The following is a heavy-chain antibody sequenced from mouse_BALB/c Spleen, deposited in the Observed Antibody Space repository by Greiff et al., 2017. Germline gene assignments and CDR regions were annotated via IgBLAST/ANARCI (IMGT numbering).Heavy chain of an antibody. CDR2: IDPETGGT. V-gene: IGHV1-15*01. CDR1: GYTFTDYE. Sequence: VKLVESGAELVRPGASVTLSCKASGYTFTDYEMHWVKQTPVHGLEWIGAIDPETGGTAYNQKFKGKATLTADKSSSTAYMELRSLTSEDSAVYYCTRERFAYWGQGTLVTVSA. CDR3: TRERFAY. J-gene: IGHJ3*01.